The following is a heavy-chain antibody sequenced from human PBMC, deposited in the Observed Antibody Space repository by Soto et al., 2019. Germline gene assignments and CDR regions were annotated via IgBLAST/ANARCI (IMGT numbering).Heavy chain of an antibody. V-gene: IGHV1-8*01. Sequence: QVQLVQSGAEVKKPGASVKVSCKASGYTFTSYDINWVRQATGQGLEWMGWMNANSGNTGYAQKFQGRVTMTRNTSISRAYMEMSSPRSQDTAVYYCARWPDGYYYYGMNVWGQGTKVTGSS. CDR1: GYTFTSYD. CDR3: ARWPDGYYYYGMNV. CDR2: MNANSGNT. J-gene: IGHJ6*02.